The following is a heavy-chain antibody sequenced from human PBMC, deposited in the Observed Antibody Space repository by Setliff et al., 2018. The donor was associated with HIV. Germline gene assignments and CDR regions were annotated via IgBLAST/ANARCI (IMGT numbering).Heavy chain of an antibody. J-gene: IGHJ6*02. Sequence: ASVKVSCKASGYTFTSYDISWVRQAPGQGLEWMGWISAYNGKTNYARKLQGRVTMTTDTSTSTAYMELRSLRSDDTAVYYCAREIGDYYDSSGYYPPTDYYYGMDVWGQGTTVTVSS. CDR3: AREIGDYYDSSGYYPPTDYYYGMDV. CDR2: ISAYNGKT. V-gene: IGHV1-18*01. D-gene: IGHD3-22*01. CDR1: GYTFTSYD.